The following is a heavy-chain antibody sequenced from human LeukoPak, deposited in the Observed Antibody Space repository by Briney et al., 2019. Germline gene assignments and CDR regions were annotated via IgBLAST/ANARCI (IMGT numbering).Heavy chain of an antibody. D-gene: IGHD1-26*01. CDR3: ARGRLWEVLDAFDM. V-gene: IGHV1-46*03. J-gene: IGHJ3*02. Sequence: ASVKVSCKASGYTFTGYYMHWVRQAPGQGLEWMGIINPSGGSTTYAQKFHGRVTMTRDTSTSTVYMELSNLRSGDTAVYYCARGRLWEVLDAFDMWGQGKMVTVSS. CDR2: INPSGGST. CDR1: GYTFTGYY.